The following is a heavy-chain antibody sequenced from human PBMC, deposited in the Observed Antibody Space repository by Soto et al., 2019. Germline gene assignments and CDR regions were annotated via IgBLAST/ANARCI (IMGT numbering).Heavy chain of an antibody. D-gene: IGHD2-21*01. Sequence: QVQLQEAGPGLVQPSQTLSLTCTVSGGSISSGDYYWNWIRQPPGKGLEWIGNIFFRGSTHYNPSLKSRVFFSGDTSKKQFTLRLASVTAADTAVYYCARVITADNAFDVWGQGTMVSVS. CDR2: IFFRGST. V-gene: IGHV4-30-4*01. CDR3: ARVITADNAFDV. CDR1: GGSISSGDYY. J-gene: IGHJ3*01.